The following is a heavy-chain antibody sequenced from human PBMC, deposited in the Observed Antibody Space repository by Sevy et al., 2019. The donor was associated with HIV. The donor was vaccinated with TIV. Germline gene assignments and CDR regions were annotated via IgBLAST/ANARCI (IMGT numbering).Heavy chain of an antibody. CDR3: ARDFTYYYDSSGSQGVDWFDP. CDR1: GFTFSSYA. D-gene: IGHD3-22*01. Sequence: GGSLRLSCAASGFTFSSYAMHWVRQAPGKGLEWVAVISYDGSNKYYADSVKGRFTISRDNSKNTLYLQMNSLRAEDTGVYYCARDFTYYYDSSGSQGVDWFDPWGQGTLVTVSS. CDR2: ISYDGSNK. V-gene: IGHV3-30-3*01. J-gene: IGHJ5*02.